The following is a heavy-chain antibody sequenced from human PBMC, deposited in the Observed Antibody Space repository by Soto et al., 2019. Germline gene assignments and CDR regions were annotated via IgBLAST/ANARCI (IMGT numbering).Heavy chain of an antibody. D-gene: IGHD4-17*01. J-gene: IGHJ6*02. CDR1: GGSISSYF. CDR3: ARAGTVTTLRFAEV. Sequence: PSETLSLTCTVSGGSISSYFWGWIRQTPGKGLEWIGYIYYTGSTNYSPSLKSRVAISVDTSKNQFSLKLSSVTAADTAVYYCARAGTVTTLRFAEVRRQGTTVPVSS. CDR2: IYYTGST. V-gene: IGHV4-59*01.